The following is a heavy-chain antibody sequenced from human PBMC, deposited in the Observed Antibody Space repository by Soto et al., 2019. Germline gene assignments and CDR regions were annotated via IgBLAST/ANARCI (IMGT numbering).Heavy chain of an antibody. Sequence: EVQLLESGGALAQPGGSLRLSCAASGSTFSAFCMNWVRQAPGKGLEWVSAISRSGDITYYADSVKGRFTISRDNSKNTLYLETNSLTGDDTAVYYGAKGGVWVHYGMDVWGQGTTVIVSS. CDR3: AKGGVWVHYGMDV. J-gene: IGHJ6*02. CDR2: ISRSGDIT. V-gene: IGHV3-23*01. D-gene: IGHD3-16*01. CDR1: GSTFSAFC.